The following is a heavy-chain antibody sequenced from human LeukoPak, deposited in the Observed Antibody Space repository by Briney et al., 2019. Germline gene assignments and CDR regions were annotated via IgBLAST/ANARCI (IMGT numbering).Heavy chain of an antibody. CDR3: ARDYKYAFDN. V-gene: IGHV3-21*01. D-gene: IGHD5-24*01. Sequence: GGALRLSCAASGFTFSGDSMNWGRQAPGKGREWVSSISSGSSDIYYADSVKGLVTISRDNAKNSLYLQMNSLRAEDTAVSYCARDYKYAFDNWGQGTLVTVSS. J-gene: IGHJ4*02. CDR2: ISSGSSDI. CDR1: GFTFSGDS.